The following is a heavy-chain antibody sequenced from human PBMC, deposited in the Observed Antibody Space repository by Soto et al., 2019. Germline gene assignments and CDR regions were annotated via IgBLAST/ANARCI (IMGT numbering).Heavy chain of an antibody. CDR3: ARLELTGLDN. J-gene: IGHJ4*02. V-gene: IGHV5-51*01. Sequence: PGASLKISCKGSGNTFATHWIAWMPHMPGKGLEWMGIIYPGDSDTRYSPSFQGQVTISADKSFSTAYLQWSSLKASDTAIYFCARLELTGLDNWGQGTPVTVSS. D-gene: IGHD3-9*01. CDR1: GNTFATHW. CDR2: IYPGDSDT.